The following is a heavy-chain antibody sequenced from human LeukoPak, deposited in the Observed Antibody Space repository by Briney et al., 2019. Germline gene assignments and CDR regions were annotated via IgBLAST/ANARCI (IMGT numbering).Heavy chain of an antibody. D-gene: IGHD1-26*01. CDR1: GYTFTSYA. CDR2: INAGNGNT. V-gene: IGHV1-3*01. Sequence: ASVKVSCKASGYTFTSYAMHWVRQAPGQRLEWMGWINAGNGNTKYSQKFQGGVTITRDTSASTAYMELSSLRSEDTAVYYCASILSGSYYFDYWGQGTLVTVSS. CDR3: ASILSGSYYFDY. J-gene: IGHJ4*02.